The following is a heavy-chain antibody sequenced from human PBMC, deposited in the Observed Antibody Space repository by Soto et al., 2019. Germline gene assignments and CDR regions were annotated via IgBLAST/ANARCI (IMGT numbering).Heavy chain of an antibody. V-gene: IGHV4-31*03. CDR2: IYYSGST. J-gene: IGHJ2*01. CDR3: ARIRDDSSGYYGYWSFDL. Sequence: QVQLQESGPGLVKPSQTLSLTCTVSGGSISSGGYYWSWIRQHPGKGLEWIGYIYYSGSTYYNPSLKSRVTISVDTSKIQSSLKLSSVTAADTAVYYCARIRDDSSGYYGYWSFDLWGLGTLVTVSS. CDR1: GGSISSGGYY. D-gene: IGHD3-22*01.